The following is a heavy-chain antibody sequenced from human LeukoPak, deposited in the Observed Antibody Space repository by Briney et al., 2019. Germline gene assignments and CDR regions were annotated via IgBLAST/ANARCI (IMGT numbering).Heavy chain of an antibody. J-gene: IGHJ6*02. D-gene: IGHD2-2*01. CDR2: ISSSGSTI. Sequence: PGGSLRLSCAASGFTFSDSYMSWIRQAPGKGLEWVSSISSSGSTIFYADSVKGRFSISRDNAKNSLFLQMNSLRAEDTAVYYCARGGRDSTLLLGYCTSTSCSHYGMDVWGQGTTVTVSS. V-gene: IGHV3-11*01. CDR3: ARGGRDSTLLLGYCTSTSCSHYGMDV. CDR1: GFTFSDSY.